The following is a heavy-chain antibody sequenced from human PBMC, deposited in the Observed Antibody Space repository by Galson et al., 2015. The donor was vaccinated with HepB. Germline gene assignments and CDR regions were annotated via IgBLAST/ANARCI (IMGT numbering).Heavy chain of an antibody. CDR3: ARGIGAAADNRLDY. CDR1: GGSISSYY. CDR2: IYYSGST. J-gene: IGHJ4*02. Sequence: ETLSLTCTVSGGSISSYYWSWIRQPPGKGLEWIGYIYYSGSTNYNPSLKSRVTISVDTSKNQFSLKLSSVTAADTAVYYCARGIGAAADNRLDYWGQGTLVTVSS. V-gene: IGHV4-59*01. D-gene: IGHD6-13*01.